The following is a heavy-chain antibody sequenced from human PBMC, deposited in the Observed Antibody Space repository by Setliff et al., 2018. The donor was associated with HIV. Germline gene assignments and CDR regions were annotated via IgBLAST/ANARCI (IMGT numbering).Heavy chain of an antibody. CDR3: VRDDYGYNGKGFDY. Sequence: SETLSLTCNVSIGSISSYYWNWIRQPPGKGLEWIGYITYSGSAYYNPSLKSRVTISIDTSNNQISLRLSPVTAADTAMYYCVRDDYGYNGKGFDYWGPGTLVTVSS. CDR1: IGSISSYY. D-gene: IGHD4-17*01. CDR2: ITYSGSA. V-gene: IGHV4-30-4*08. J-gene: IGHJ4*02.